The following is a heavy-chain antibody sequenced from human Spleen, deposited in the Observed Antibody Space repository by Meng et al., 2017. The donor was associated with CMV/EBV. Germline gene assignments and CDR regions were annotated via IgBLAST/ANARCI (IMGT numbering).Heavy chain of an antibody. D-gene: IGHD6-13*01. Sequence: GESLKISCAASGFTFSNYGMHWVRQPPGKGLEWVTFIRYDGSNEYYADSVKGRFTISRDNSKNTLYLQMNDLRGADTAIYYCARGGGNSWDPIDYWGQGALVTVSS. CDR3: ARGGGNSWDPIDY. V-gene: IGHV3-30*02. CDR2: IRYDGSNE. J-gene: IGHJ4*02. CDR1: GFTFSNYG.